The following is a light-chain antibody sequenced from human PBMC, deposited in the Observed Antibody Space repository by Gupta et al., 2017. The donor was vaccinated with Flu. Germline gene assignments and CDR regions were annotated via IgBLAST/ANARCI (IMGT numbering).Light chain of an antibody. Sequence: GQTARSTSGGNNSGKKRGHRYQQKPGQAPVLVEDDESDRPARNPERFAGSNSGNTATLTISRVEAGDEADYYCQVWDSSSEHPVLGGGTKLTVL. CDR2: DES. CDR1: NSGKKR. V-gene: IGLV3-21*02. J-gene: IGLJ3*02. CDR3: QVWDSSSEHPV.